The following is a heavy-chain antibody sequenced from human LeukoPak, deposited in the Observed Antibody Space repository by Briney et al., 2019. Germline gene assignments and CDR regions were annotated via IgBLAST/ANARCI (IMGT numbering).Heavy chain of an antibody. CDR1: GGSISSGSYY. CDR2: INHSGST. J-gene: IGHJ6*03. V-gene: IGHV4-61*10. D-gene: IGHD3-9*01. Sequence: SETLSLTCTVSGGSISSGSYYWSWIRQPAGKGLEWIGEINHSGSTNYNPSLKSRVTISVDTSKNQFSLKLSSVTAADTAVYYCARGFRVLRYFDWLSGYMDVWGKGTTVTVSS. CDR3: ARGFRVLRYFDWLSGYMDV.